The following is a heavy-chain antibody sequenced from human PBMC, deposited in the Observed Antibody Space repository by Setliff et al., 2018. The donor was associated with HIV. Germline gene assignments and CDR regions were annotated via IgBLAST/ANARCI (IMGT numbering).Heavy chain of an antibody. J-gene: IGHJ4*02. CDR2: INENGANT. V-gene: IGHV3-23*01. Sequence: LRLSCAVSGFAFSSHVMNWVRQAPGKGLEWVSTINENGANTHYADSVKGRFTISRDNSKSTLYLQMNSLRAEDTAVYYCGSWVGSHFDYWGQGTLVTVSS. D-gene: IGHD2-15*01. CDR3: GSWVGSHFDY. CDR1: GFAFSSHV.